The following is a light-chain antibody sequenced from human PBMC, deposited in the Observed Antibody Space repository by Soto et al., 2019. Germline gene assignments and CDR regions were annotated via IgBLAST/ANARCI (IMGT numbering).Light chain of an antibody. CDR2: GAS. Sequence: EIVMTQSPATLSVSPGERATLSCRASQSVSTNLAWYQQKPGQAPRLLIYGASTRATGIPARFSGSGSGTEFTITISSLEPEDFAVYYCQQRSDWRRLTFGGGTKVEI. CDR1: QSVSTN. V-gene: IGKV3-15*01. J-gene: IGKJ4*01. CDR3: QQRSDWRRLT.